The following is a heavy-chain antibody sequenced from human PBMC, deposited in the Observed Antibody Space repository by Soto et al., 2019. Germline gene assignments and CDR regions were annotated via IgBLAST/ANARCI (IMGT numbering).Heavy chain of an antibody. CDR1: GFTFSDYY. V-gene: IGHV3-11*01. CDR2: ISSSGSTI. J-gene: IGHJ6*03. CDR3: AREGGKTYCSSTSCYPYYYYYYMDV. Sequence: GGSLRLSCAASGFTFSDYYMSWIRQAPGKGLEWVSYISSSGSTIYYADSVKGRFTISRDNAKNSLYLQMNSLRAEDTAVYYCAREGGKTYCSSTSCYPYYYYYYMDVWGKGTTVTVSS. D-gene: IGHD2-2*01.